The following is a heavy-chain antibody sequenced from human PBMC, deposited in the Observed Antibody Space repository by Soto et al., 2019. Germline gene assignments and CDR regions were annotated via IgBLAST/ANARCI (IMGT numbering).Heavy chain of an antibody. V-gene: IGHV1-69*01. CDR3: ARSQGSSTSLEIYYYYYYGMDV. J-gene: IGHJ6*02. CDR1: GGTFSSYA. CDR2: IIPISGTA. D-gene: IGHD2-2*01. Sequence: QVQLVQSGAEVKKPGSSVKVSCKASGGTFSSYAISWVRQAPGQGLEWMGGIIPISGTANYAQKFQVRVTITADEATSTAYMELSSLRSEDKAVYYCARSQGSSTSLEIYYYYYYGMDVWGQGTTVTVSS.